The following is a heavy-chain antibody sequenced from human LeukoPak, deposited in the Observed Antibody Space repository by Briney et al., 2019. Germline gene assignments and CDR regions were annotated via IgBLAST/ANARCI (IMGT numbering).Heavy chain of an antibody. Sequence: GGSLRLSCAASGFTLSSYGMNWVRQAPGKGLEWVSHISGSDSLIYYADSVKGRFTISRDNSKNTLYLQVNSLRGEDTAVYYCARVSVAAELDYFDYWGQGTLVTVSS. V-gene: IGHV3-48*01. CDR3: ARVSVAAELDYFDY. D-gene: IGHD4-23*01. J-gene: IGHJ4*02. CDR2: ISGSDSLI. CDR1: GFTLSSYG.